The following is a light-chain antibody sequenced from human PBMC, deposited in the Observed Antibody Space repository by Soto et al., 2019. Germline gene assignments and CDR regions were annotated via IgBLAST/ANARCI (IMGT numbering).Light chain of an antibody. CDR2: GNS. CDR3: QSLDSSLSAVL. Sequence: QSVLTQPPSVSGAPGQRVTISCTGSSSNIGAGYDVHWYQQLPGTAPKLLIYGNSNRPSGVPDRFSGAKSGTSASLAITGLQSEDEADYYCQSLDSSLSAVLFGGGTKFTVL. V-gene: IGLV1-40*01. J-gene: IGLJ2*01. CDR1: SSNIGAGYD.